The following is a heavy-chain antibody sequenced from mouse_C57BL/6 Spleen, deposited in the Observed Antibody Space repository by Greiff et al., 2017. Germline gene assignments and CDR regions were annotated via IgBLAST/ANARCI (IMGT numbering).Heavy chain of an antibody. CDR2: IDPSDSYT. Sequence: QVQLQQPGAELVMPGASVKLSCKASGYTFTSYWMHWVKQRPGQGLEWIGEIDPSDSYTNYNQKFKGKSTLTVDKSSSTAYMQLRSLTSEDSAVYYCARSWDDQGYYFDYWGQGTTLTVSS. V-gene: IGHV1-69*01. J-gene: IGHJ2*01. CDR1: GYTFTSYW. D-gene: IGHD4-1*01. CDR3: ARSWDDQGYYFDY.